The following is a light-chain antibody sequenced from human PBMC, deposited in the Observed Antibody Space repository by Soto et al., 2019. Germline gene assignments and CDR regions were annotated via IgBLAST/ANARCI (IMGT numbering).Light chain of an antibody. Sequence: DIQMTQGPASLSASVGDRVTLTCRASQGSLPYLDGYQQKPGPVPELLLQAASTLQPVVPSRFSGSGSATEFTLTSSSLQPDDFATYSCPQYNSYSKTFGQGTKVDIK. V-gene: IGKV1-27*01. J-gene: IGKJ1*01. CDR2: AAS. CDR1: QGSLPY. CDR3: PQYNSYSKT.